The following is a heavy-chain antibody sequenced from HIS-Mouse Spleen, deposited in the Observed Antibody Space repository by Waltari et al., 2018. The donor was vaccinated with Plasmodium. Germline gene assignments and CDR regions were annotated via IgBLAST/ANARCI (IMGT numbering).Heavy chain of an antibody. V-gene: IGHV3-13*01. Sequence: EVQLVKSGGGLVQPGGSLSISCAASGFTVSSYDRPWVRQATGKGLAWVSAIGTAGDTYYPGSVKGRFTIHRENAKNSLYLQMNSLRAGDTAVYYCARGRWNHAFDIWGQGTMVTVSS. CDR3: ARGRWNHAFDI. CDR1: GFTVSSYD. CDR2: IGTAGDT. D-gene: IGHD1-1*01. J-gene: IGHJ3*02.